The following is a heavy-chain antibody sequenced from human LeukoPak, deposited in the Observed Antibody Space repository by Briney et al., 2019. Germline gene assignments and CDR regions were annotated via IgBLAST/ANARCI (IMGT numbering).Heavy chain of an antibody. J-gene: IGHJ4*02. CDR2: ISYDGSNK. D-gene: IGHD2-2*02. Sequence: GSLRLSCAASGFTFSSYAMHWVRQAPGKGLEWVAVISYDGSNKYYADSVKGRFTISRDNSKNTLYLQMNSLRAEDTAVYYCARDLQYCSSTSCYTRVFDYWGQGTLVTVSS. CDR3: ARDLQYCSSTSCYTRVFDY. CDR1: GFTFSSYA. V-gene: IGHV3-30-3*01.